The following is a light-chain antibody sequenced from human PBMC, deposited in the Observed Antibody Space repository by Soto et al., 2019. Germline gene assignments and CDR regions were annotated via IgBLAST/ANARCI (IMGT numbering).Light chain of an antibody. CDR3: SSYTITSTYV. CDR2: EVS. CDR1: SSDVGGYNY. J-gene: IGLJ1*01. Sequence: QSALTQPASVSGSPGQSITISCTGTSSDVGGYNYVSWYQQHPGKAPKLMIYEVSDRPSGVSNLFSGSKSGNTASLTISGLQAEDEADYYCSSYTITSTYVXGTGTRSPS. V-gene: IGLV2-14*01.